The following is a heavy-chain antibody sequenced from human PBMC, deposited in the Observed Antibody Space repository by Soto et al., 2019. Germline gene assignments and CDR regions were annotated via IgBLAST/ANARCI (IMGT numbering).Heavy chain of an antibody. CDR3: VKVSTFYDILTGYYSTNFFDP. CDR1: GFTFSEYS. D-gene: IGHD3-9*01. J-gene: IGHJ5*02. CDR2: ISSDGDIT. V-gene: IGHV3-64D*06. Sequence: GGSLRLSCSASGFTFSEYSMHWVHQAPGKGLQYVSTISSDGDITYYADSVKGRFTISRDNSKNTLYFHMISLSPEDTAVYYCVKVSTFYDILTGYYSTNFFDPWGQGTLVLVS.